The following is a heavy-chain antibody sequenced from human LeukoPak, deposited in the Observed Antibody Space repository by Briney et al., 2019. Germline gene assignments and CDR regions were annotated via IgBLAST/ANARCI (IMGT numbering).Heavy chain of an antibody. V-gene: IGHV3-23*01. J-gene: IGHJ3*02. CDR2: ISAGADVI. CDR3: AKDYLTDWGNAFDI. Sequence: GGSLRLSCEAAGFSFRDYPMGWVRRASGKRLEWVSGISAGADVIFYADSVKGRFTISRDNSKNTLYLQMNSLRAADTAVYYCAKDYLTDWGNAFDIWGRGTMVPSLQ. CDR1: GFSFRDYP. D-gene: IGHD7-27*01.